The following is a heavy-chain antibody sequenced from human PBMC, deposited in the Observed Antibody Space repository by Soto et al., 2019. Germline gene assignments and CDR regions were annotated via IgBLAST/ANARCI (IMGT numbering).Heavy chain of an antibody. J-gene: IGHJ4*02. V-gene: IGHV3-23*01. CDR1: GFTFSSYA. D-gene: IGHD3-10*01. CDR3: AKLWFVESARFEY. Sequence: PGGSLRLSFTATGFTFSSYAMSWVRQAPGKVLDLVSTISGSGVGTYYADSVKGRFTISRDNSKNMLYLQMNSLRAEDTAVYYCAKLWFVESARFEYRCQGTLDTVSS. CDR2: ISGSGVGT.